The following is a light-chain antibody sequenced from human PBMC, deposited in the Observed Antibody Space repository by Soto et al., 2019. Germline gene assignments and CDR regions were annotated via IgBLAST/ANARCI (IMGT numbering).Light chain of an antibody. CDR3: QQSYSTPPT. CDR2: AAS. CDR1: QTIKTY. J-gene: IGKJ2*01. V-gene: IGKV1-39*01. Sequence: DIPMTQSPSSLSASVGDRVTITCRASQTIKTYLNWYQQRPGKAPKLLIYAASSLQSGVPSRFSGSGSGTDFTLTISPLQPEDFATYFCQQSYSTPPTFGQGTKLEIK.